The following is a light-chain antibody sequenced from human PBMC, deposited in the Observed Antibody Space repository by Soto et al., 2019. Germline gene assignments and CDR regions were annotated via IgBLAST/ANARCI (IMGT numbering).Light chain of an antibody. CDR3: QPTDINTLWT. CDR2: AAS. CDR1: QSISSY. Sequence: DIQMTQSPSSLSASVGDRVTITCRASQSISSYLNWYQQKPGKAPKLLIYAASSLQSGVPSRFSGSGSGTDFTLTISSLQPEDFATNYSQPTDINTLWTFDQLTKVDSK. V-gene: IGKV1-39*02. J-gene: IGKJ1*01.